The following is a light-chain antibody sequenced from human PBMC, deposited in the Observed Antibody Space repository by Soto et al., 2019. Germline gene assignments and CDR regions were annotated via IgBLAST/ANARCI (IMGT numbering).Light chain of an antibody. Sequence: QSALTQPPSASGSPGHSVAISCTGTSSDIGGYNFVSWYQQHPGKAPKLMIYDVTKRPSGVPDRFSGSKSGNTATLIVSGLQAEDEADYYCSSHGGSNNPYVFGPGTKLTVL. CDR3: SSHGGSNNPYV. J-gene: IGLJ1*01. V-gene: IGLV2-8*01. CDR1: SSDIGGYNF. CDR2: DVT.